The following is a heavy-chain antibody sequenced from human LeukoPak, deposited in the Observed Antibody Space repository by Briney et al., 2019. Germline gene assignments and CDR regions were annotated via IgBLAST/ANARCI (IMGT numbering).Heavy chain of an antibody. CDR1: GFTVSSNY. J-gene: IGHJ3*02. D-gene: IGHD3-22*01. V-gene: IGHV3-66*01. CDR2: IYSGGST. CDR3: ARTYESTAFDI. Sequence: GGSLRLSCAASGFTVSSNYMSWVRQAPGKGLEWVSVIYSGGSTYYADSVKGRFTISRDNSKNTLYLQMNSLRAEDTAVYYCARTYESTAFDIWGQGAMVTVSS.